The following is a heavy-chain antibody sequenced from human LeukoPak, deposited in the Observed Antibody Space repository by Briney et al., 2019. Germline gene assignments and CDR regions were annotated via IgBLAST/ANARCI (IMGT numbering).Heavy chain of an antibody. D-gene: IGHD3-10*01. V-gene: IGHV1-69*01. CDR2: IIPILGTA. CDR1: GGTFSSYA. CDR3: AREELPGNAFGI. J-gene: IGHJ3*02. Sequence: SVKVSCKASGGTFSSYAISWVRQAPGQGLEWMGGIIPILGTASYAQKFQGRVAITADESTSTAYMELSSLRSEDTAVYYCAREELPGNAFGIWGQGTMVTVSS.